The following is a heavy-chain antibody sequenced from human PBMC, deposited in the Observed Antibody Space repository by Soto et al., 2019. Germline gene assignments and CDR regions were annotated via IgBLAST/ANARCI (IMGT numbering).Heavy chain of an antibody. CDR2: INHSGST. Sequence: SETLSLTCAVYGGSFSGYYWSWIRQPPGKGLEWIGEINHSGSTNYNPSLKSRVTISVDTSKNQFSLKLSSVTAADTAVYYCARESGRRIVVVPAAPERKNDSPSSPLPERKLDSYYFDYWGQGTLVTVSS. D-gene: IGHD2-2*01. CDR1: GGSFSGYY. V-gene: IGHV4-34*01. CDR3: ARESGRRIVVVPAAPERKNDSPSSPLPERKLDSYYFDY. J-gene: IGHJ4*02.